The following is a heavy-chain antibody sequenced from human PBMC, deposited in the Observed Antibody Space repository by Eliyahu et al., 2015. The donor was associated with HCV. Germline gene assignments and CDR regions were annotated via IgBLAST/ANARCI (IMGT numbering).Heavy chain of an antibody. J-gene: IGHJ4*02. CDR3: ARGGGFWSGTRFDY. CDR1: GGSFSGYY. D-gene: IGHD3-3*01. V-gene: IGHV4-34*01. CDR2: INHSGST. Sequence: ETLSLTCGVYGGSFSGYYWSWIRQPPGKGLEWIGEINHSGSTSYNPSLKSLVTISVDTSKNHFSLKLSSVTAAGPAVFFCARGGGFWSGTRFDYWGLGTLVTVSS.